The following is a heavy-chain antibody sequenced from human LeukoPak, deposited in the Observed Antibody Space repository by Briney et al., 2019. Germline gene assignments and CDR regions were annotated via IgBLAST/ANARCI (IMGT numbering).Heavy chain of an antibody. CDR2: IWHNGSKQ. CDR1: GFTFSGHG. D-gene: IGHD6-19*01. J-gene: IGHJ4*02. Sequence: GGSLRLSCAASGFTFSGHGMHWIRQAPGKGLEWVAVIWHNGSKQLYADSVKGRFSISRDDSTSTLYLQMNSLRAEDTAVYYCAREDSSGWFSAYWGQGTLVTVSS. V-gene: IGHV3-33*01. CDR3: AREDSSGWFSAY.